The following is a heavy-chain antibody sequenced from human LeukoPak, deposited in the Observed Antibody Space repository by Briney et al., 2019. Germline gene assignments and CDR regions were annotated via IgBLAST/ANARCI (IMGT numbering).Heavy chain of an antibody. Sequence: GSLRLSCAASGFTVSSNYMSWVRQAPGKGLEWVSVIYSGGSTYYADSVKGRFTISRDNSKNTLYLQMNSLRAEDTAVYYCAKDPEYSGSYYQLIDYWGQGTLVTVPS. V-gene: IGHV3-53*01. CDR3: AKDPEYSGSYYQLIDY. CDR2: IYSGGST. CDR1: GFTVSSNY. D-gene: IGHD1-26*01. J-gene: IGHJ4*02.